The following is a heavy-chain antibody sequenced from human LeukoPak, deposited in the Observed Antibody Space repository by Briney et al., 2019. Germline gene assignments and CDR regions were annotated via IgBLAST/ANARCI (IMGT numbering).Heavy chain of an antibody. Sequence: GESLTISCKASGYKFSSHFISWVRQMPGTGLEWMGRDDPSDSSATYSPSFQGHVTISTDKPIATAYLQWTDLKSSDTAIYYCARLGYGDYGMDVWGEGTTVTVSS. V-gene: IGHV5-10-1*01. CDR3: ARLGYGDYGMDV. CDR1: GYKFSSHF. D-gene: IGHD4-17*01. CDR2: DDPSDSSA. J-gene: IGHJ6*04.